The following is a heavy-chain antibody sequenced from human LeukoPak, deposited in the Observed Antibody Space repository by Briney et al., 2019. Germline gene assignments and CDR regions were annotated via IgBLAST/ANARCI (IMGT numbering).Heavy chain of an antibody. V-gene: IGHV3-13*01. Sequence: GGSLRLSCAASGFTLSNYDMHWVRHPAGKGLEWVSTVGSAGDTYYTDSVKGRFTSSRENAKNSFFLQMNSLRAGDTAVYYCARENVLAVAGKNYYYGMDVWGQGTTVTVSS. CDR1: GFTLSNYD. CDR2: VGSAGDT. D-gene: IGHD6-19*01. J-gene: IGHJ6*02. CDR3: ARENVLAVAGKNYYYGMDV.